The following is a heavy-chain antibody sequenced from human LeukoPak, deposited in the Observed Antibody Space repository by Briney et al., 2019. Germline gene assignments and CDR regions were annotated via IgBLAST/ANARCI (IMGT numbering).Heavy chain of an antibody. D-gene: IGHD6-13*01. CDR3: ARTEVTAAGTGWFDP. Sequence: PSETLSLTCAVYGGSFSGYYWSWIRQPPGKGLEWIGEINHSGSTNYNPSLKSRVTISVDTSKNQFSLKLSSVTAADTAVYYCARTEVTAAGTGWFDPWGQGTLVTVSS. J-gene: IGHJ5*02. V-gene: IGHV4-34*01. CDR1: GGSFSGYY. CDR2: INHSGST.